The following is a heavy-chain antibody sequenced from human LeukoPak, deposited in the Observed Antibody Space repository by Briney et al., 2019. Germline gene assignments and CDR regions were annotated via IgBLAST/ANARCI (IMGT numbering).Heavy chain of an antibody. J-gene: IGHJ4*02. CDR2: ISSSSSYI. D-gene: IGHD3-3*01. Sequence: GGSLRLSCAASGFTFSSYSMNWVRQAPGKGLEWVSSISSSSSYIYYADSVKGRFTISRDNTKNSLYLQMNSLRAEDTAVYYCAREVGRFLEWLPTYYFDYWGQGTLVTVSS. V-gene: IGHV3-21*01. CDR1: GFTFSSYS. CDR3: AREVGRFLEWLPTYYFDY.